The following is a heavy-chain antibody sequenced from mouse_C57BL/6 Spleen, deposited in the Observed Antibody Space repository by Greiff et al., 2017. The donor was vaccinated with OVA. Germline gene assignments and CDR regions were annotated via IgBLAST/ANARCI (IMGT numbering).Heavy chain of an antibody. CDR3: ARYSTGDYFDY. D-gene: IGHD4-1*01. CDR1: GYAFSSYW. CDR2: IYPGDGDT. Sequence: VRRVESGAELVKPGASVKISCKASGYAFSSYWMNWVKQRPGKGLEWIGQIYPGDGDTNYNGKFKGKATLTADKSSSTAYMQLSSLTSEDSAVYFCARYSTGDYFDYWGQGTTLTVSS. J-gene: IGHJ2*01. V-gene: IGHV1-80*01.